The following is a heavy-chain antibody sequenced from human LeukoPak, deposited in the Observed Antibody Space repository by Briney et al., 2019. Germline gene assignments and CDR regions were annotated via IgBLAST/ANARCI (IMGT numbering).Heavy chain of an antibody. CDR3: AKSPSGSYKYYFDY. CDR2: ISGSGGST. V-gene: IGHV3-23*01. J-gene: IGHJ4*02. CDR1: GFTFSSYA. D-gene: IGHD3-10*01. Sequence: PGGSLRLSCAASGFTFSSYAVSWVRQAPGKGLEWVSAISGSGGSTYYADSVKGRFTISRDNSKNTLYLQMNSLRAEDTAVYYCAKSPSGSYKYYFDYWGQGTLVTVSS.